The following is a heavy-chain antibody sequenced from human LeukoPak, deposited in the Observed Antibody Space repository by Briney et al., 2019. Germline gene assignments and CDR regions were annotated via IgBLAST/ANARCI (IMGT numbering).Heavy chain of an antibody. CDR1: GGSISSGGYS. D-gene: IGHD2-2*01. CDR2: IYHSGST. V-gene: IGHV4-30-2*01. CDR3: ASREAAIGAFDI. Sequence: SETLSHTCAVSGGSISSGGYSWSWIRQPPGKGLEWIGYIYHSGSTYYNPSLKSRVTISVDRSKNQFSLKLSSVAAADTAVYYCASREAAIGAFDIWGQGTMVTVSS. J-gene: IGHJ3*02.